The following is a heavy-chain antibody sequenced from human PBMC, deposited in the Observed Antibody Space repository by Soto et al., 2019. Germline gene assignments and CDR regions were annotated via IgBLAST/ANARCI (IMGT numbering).Heavy chain of an antibody. CDR3: ATTSGSGWSFNWFDL. J-gene: IGHJ5*02. V-gene: IGHV1-3*01. CDR2: INAGHGNT. CDR1: GYTFTTYA. D-gene: IGHD3-10*01. Sequence: ASVTFSCKASGYTFTTYAIHWVRQGPGQNLEWMGWINAGHGNTKYSQKFQGRVTITRDTSATTAYMELSSLGSEDTAVYYCATTSGSGWSFNWFDLWGQGTLVTVSS.